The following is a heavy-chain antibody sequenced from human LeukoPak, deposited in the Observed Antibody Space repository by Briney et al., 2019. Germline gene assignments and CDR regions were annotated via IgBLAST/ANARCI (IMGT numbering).Heavy chain of an antibody. CDR3: ARDHHFGALDY. V-gene: IGHV3-7*01. CDR1: GFTFSTAW. J-gene: IGHJ4*02. D-gene: IGHD1-26*01. Sequence: GGSLRLSCAPSGFTFSTAWMTWVRQAPGKGLEWLGNINEGGSVTNYADSVRGRFSISRDNAKNTMYLQMSSLRVEDTAVCYCARDHHFGALDYWGQGTLVTVSS. CDR2: INEGGSVT.